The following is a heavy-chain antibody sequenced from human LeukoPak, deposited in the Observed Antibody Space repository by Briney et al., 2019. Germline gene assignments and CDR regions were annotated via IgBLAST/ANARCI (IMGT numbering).Heavy chain of an antibody. V-gene: IGHV4-59*01. J-gene: IGHJ3*02. CDR3: ARALFPSYYYDSRGSDAFDI. D-gene: IGHD3-22*01. Sequence: PSETLSLTCTVSGGSISSYYWSWIRQPPGKGLEWIGYIYYSGSTNYNPSLKSRVTISVDTSKNQFSLKLSSVTAADTAVYYCARALFPSYYYDSRGSDAFDIWGQGTMVTVSS. CDR2: IYYSGST. CDR1: GGSISSYY.